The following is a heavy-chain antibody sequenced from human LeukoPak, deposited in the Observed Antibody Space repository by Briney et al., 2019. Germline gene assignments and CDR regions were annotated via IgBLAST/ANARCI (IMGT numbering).Heavy chain of an antibody. Sequence: GGSLRLSCAVSGFTFSSYWMHWVRQAPGKGLVWVSRIDRDGSRINYADSVKGRFTISRDNFKNTLYLQMNSLRAEDTALYYCAKKVVVGATSPYSDFQDWGQGTLVTVSS. CDR3: AKKVVVGATSPYSDFQD. V-gene: IGHV3-74*01. J-gene: IGHJ1*01. CDR2: IDRDGSRI. CDR1: GFTFSSYW. D-gene: IGHD1-26*01.